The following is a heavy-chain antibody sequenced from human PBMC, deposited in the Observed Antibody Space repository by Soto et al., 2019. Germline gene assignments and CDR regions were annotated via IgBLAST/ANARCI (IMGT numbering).Heavy chain of an antibody. CDR3: ARGDTTTVVSGLIKNSFDT. J-gene: IGHJ5*02. Sequence: SETLSLTCAVYDGSFSAYYWSWLRQPPGKGLEWIGEISHTGSANYYPSLKSRVTISVDTSKNQFSLKLSSVTAADTAVYYCARGDTTTVVSGLIKNSFDTWGPGTLVTVSS. V-gene: IGHV4-34*01. D-gene: IGHD3-10*01. CDR1: DGSFSAYY. CDR2: ISHTGSA.